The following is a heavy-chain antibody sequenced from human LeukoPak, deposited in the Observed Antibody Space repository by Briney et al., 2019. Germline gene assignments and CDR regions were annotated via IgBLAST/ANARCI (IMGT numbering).Heavy chain of an antibody. J-gene: IGHJ4*02. CDR2: SCSGWNS. CDR3: ARRKAYSDFFDF. Sequence: PSETLSLSCTVSGGSISISPYCCDWIRQPPGKGLEWIGTSCSGWNSYYNLSLKSRVTISVDTSENQCSLNLRSVTAADTAVYFCARRKAYSDFFDFWGQGTLGTVS. CDR1: GGSISISPYC. V-gene: IGHV4-39*01. D-gene: IGHD4-11*01.